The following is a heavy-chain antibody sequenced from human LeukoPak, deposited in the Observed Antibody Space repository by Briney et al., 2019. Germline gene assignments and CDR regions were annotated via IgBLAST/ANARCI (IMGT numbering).Heavy chain of an antibody. CDR1: GGSISSYY. Sequence: SETLSLTRTVSGGSISSYYWTWIRQPPGKGLEWIGYINYSGTTNYNPSLKSRVTISVDTSKNQFSLNLSSVTAADTAVYYCVREVGSTRFDYWGQGTLVTVSS. J-gene: IGHJ4*02. V-gene: IGHV4-59*01. CDR2: INYSGTT. CDR3: VREVGSTRFDY. D-gene: IGHD1-26*01.